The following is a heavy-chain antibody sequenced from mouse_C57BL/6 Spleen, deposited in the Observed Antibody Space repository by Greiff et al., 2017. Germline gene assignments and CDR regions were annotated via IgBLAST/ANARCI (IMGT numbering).Heavy chain of an antibody. J-gene: IGHJ1*03. CDR3: AREGAYYYGSSSYWYLDV. Sequence: QVQLKESDAELVKPGASVKISCKVSGCTFTDHTIHWMKQRPEQGLEWIGYIYPRDGSTKYNEKFKGKATLTADKSSSTAYMQLNSLTSEDSAVYFCAREGAYYYGSSSYWYLDVWGTGTTVTVSS. CDR2: IYPRDGST. D-gene: IGHD1-1*01. CDR1: GCTFTDHT. V-gene: IGHV1-78*01.